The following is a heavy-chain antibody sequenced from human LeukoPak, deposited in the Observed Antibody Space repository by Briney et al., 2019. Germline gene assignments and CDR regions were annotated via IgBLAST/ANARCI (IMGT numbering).Heavy chain of an antibody. V-gene: IGHV1-69*13. CDR2: IIPIFGTA. D-gene: IGHD6-19*01. CDR3: AREGNEAVAGTGAFDI. J-gene: IGHJ3*02. Sequence: SVKVSCKASGGTFSSYDISWVRQAPGQGLEWMGGIIPIFGTANYAQKFQGRVTITADESTSTAYMELSSLRSEDTAVYYCAREGNEAVAGTGAFDIWGQGTMVTVSS. CDR1: GGTFSSYD.